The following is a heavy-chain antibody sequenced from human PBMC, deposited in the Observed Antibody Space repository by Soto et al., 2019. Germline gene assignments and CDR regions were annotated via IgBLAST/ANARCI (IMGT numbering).Heavy chain of an antibody. CDR3: ARESEYYDSSGADY. Sequence: VKVSCKASGGTFSSYAISWVRQAPGQGLEWMGGIIPIFGTANYAQKFQGRVTITADESTSTAYMELSSLRSEDTAVYYCARESEYYDSSGADYWGQGTLVTVSS. CDR2: IIPIFGTA. CDR1: GGTFSSYA. D-gene: IGHD3-22*01. V-gene: IGHV1-69*13. J-gene: IGHJ4*02.